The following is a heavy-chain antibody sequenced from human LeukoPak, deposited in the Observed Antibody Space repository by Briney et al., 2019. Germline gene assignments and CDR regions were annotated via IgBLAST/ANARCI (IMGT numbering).Heavy chain of an antibody. Sequence: SVRVSCKASGGTFSSYTISWVRQAPGQGLEWMGRIIPILGIANYAQKFQGRVTIPADKSTSTAYMELSSLRSEDTAVYYCARDCPNYDSSGYYFDYWGQGTLVTVSS. CDR2: IIPILGIA. J-gene: IGHJ4*02. D-gene: IGHD3-22*01. V-gene: IGHV1-69*04. CDR1: GGTFSSYT. CDR3: ARDCPNYDSSGYYFDY.